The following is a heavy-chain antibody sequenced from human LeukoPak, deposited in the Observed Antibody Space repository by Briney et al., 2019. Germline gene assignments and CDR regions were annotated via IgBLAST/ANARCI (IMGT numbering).Heavy chain of an antibody. Sequence: GASVKISCKASGGTFSSYAISWVRQAPGQGLGWMGRIIPIFGTANYAQKFQGRVTITTDESTSTAYMELSSLRSEDTAVYYCARGSYSSGYSGYWGQGTLVTVSS. J-gene: IGHJ4*02. CDR1: GGTFSSYA. V-gene: IGHV1-69*05. CDR3: ARGSYSSGYSGY. D-gene: IGHD3-22*01. CDR2: IIPIFGTA.